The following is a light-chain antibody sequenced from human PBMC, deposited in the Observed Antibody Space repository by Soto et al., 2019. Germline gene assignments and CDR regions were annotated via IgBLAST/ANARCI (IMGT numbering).Light chain of an antibody. V-gene: IGLV1-44*01. Sequence: QSVLTQPPSASGTPGQRVTLSCSGSSSNIGTNTVNWYLQLPGTAPKLLIYNNDQRPSGVPGRFSGSKSGTSASLAISGLQAEDEANYYGAAWDDSLNGFYVFGSGTKVTVL. CDR3: AAWDDSLNGFYV. CDR2: NND. CDR1: SSNIGTNT. J-gene: IGLJ1*01.